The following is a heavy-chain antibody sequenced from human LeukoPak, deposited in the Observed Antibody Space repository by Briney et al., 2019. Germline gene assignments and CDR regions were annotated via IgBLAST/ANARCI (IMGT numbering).Heavy chain of an antibody. J-gene: IGHJ4*02. V-gene: IGHV3-23*01. CDR2: ISASGGAT. Sequence: SGGSRRLSCAASGFTFSTYAMSWFRKAPGKGLEWVSGISASGGATYSAESVRGRFTISRDNSKNTLYLQMNSLRAEDTAVYFCANNWSLDYWGQGTLVTVSS. D-gene: IGHD1-20*01. CDR3: ANNWSLDY. CDR1: GFTFSTYA.